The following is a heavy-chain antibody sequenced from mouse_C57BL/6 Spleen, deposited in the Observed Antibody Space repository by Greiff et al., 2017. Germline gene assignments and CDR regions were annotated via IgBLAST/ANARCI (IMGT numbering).Heavy chain of an antibody. Sequence: QVQLQQPGAELVKPGASVKLSCKASGYTFTSYWMHWVKQRPGQGLEWIGMIHPNSGSSNYNEKFKSKATLTVDKSSSTAYMQLSSLTSEDSAVYYCARRDYYGSGSFDYWGQGTTLTVSS. CDR1: GYTFTSYW. D-gene: IGHD1-1*01. J-gene: IGHJ2*01. V-gene: IGHV1-64*01. CDR3: ARRDYYGSGSFDY. CDR2: IHPNSGSS.